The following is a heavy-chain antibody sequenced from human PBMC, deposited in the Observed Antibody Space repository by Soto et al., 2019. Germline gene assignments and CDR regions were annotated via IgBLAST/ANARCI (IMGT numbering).Heavy chain of an antibody. D-gene: IGHD2-15*01. CDR3: ARVENCSGGSCYSGFFDY. CDR1: AGSISSYY. CDR2: IYYSGST. Sequence: SETLSLTCTVSAGSISSYYWSWIRQPPGNGLEKIGYIYYSGSTSYNPSLKSRVTISVDTSKYQLTLKLSSVTAADTAVYYCARVENCSGGSCYSGFFDYWGQGTLVTVSS. V-gene: IGHV4-59*01. J-gene: IGHJ4*02.